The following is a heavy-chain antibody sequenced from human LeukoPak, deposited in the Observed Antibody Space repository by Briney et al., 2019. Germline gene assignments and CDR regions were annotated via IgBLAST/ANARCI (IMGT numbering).Heavy chain of an antibody. Sequence: SETLSLTCTVSGGSISNYYWSWIRQPPGKGLEWIGYIYNSGSTNYNPSLKSRVTISVDTSKNQFSLKLSSVTAADTAVYYCASPGAVGGWFDPWGQGTLVTVSS. CDR1: GGSISNYY. V-gene: IGHV4-59*12. D-gene: IGHD3-10*01. CDR3: ASPGAVGGWFDP. J-gene: IGHJ5*02. CDR2: IYNSGST.